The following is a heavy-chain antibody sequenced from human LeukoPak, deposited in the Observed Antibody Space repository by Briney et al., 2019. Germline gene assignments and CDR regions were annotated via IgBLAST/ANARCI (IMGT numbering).Heavy chain of an antibody. CDR3: ARGAGIAARYFDY. CDR1: GGSISSGGYS. V-gene: IGHV4-30-2*01. CDR2: IYHSGST. D-gene: IGHD6-6*01. Sequence: PSETLSLTCAVSGGSISSGGYSWSWIRQPPGKGLEWIGYIYHSGSTYYNPSLKSRVTISVDRSKNQFSLKLSSVTAADTAVYYCARGAGIAARYFDYWGQGTLVTVSS. J-gene: IGHJ4*02.